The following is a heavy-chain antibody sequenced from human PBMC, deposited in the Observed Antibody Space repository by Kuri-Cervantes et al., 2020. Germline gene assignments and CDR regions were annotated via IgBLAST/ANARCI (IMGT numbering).Heavy chain of an antibody. CDR3: ARDKVWFGELLDGAFDI. J-gene: IGHJ3*02. D-gene: IGHD3-10*01. Sequence: GGSLRLSCAASGFTFSTYSFNWVRQAPGKGLEWVGRIKSKTDGGTTDYAAPVKGRFTISRDDSKNTLYLQMNSLKTEDTAVYYCARDKVWFGELLDGAFDIWGQGTMVTVSS. CDR1: GFTFSTYS. CDR2: IKSKTDGGTT. V-gene: IGHV3-15*01.